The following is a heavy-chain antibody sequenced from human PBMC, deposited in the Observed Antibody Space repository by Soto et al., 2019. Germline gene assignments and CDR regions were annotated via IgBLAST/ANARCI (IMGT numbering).Heavy chain of an antibody. V-gene: IGHV4-34*01. J-gene: IGHJ5*02. D-gene: IGHD3-16*02. CDR1: GGSFSGYY. CDR2: INHSGST. CDR3: ARGRRYYDYIWGSYRHGWFDP. Sequence: QVQLQQWGAGLLKPSETLSLTCAVYGGSFSGYYWSWIRQPPGKGLEWIGEINHSGSTNYNPSLKRRVTISVDTSKNQFSLKLSSVTAADTAVYYCARGRRYYDYIWGSYRHGWFDPWGQGTLVTVSS.